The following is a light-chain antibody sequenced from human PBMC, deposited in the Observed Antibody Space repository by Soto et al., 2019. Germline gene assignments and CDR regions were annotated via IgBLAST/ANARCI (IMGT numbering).Light chain of an antibody. J-gene: IGLJ3*02. CDR1: SSDVGGYNY. CDR3: SSYTSSSTGV. CDR2: EVS. V-gene: IGLV2-14*01. Sequence: QSVLTQPASVSGSPGQAIIISCTGTSSDVGGYNYVSCYQQHPGKAPKLMIYEVSNRPSGVSDRFSGSKSGNTASLTISGLQAEDEADYYCSSYTSSSTGVFGGGTKLTVL.